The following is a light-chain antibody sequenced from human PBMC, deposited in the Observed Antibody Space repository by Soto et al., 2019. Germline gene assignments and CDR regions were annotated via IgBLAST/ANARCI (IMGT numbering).Light chain of an antibody. Sequence: DIQMTESPYSLSAPVGASVTITCQASQDISNYLNWYQQKPGKAPKLLIYDASNLETGVPSRFSGSGSGTDFTFTISSLQPEDIATYYCQQYDNLPITFGQGTRLEVK. CDR1: QDISNY. CDR3: QQYDNLPIT. CDR2: DAS. J-gene: IGKJ5*01. V-gene: IGKV1-33*01.